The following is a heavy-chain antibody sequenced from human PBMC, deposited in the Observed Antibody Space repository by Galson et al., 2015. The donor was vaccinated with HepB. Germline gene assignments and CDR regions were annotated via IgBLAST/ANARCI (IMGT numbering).Heavy chain of an antibody. CDR2: IYWDDDK. D-gene: IGHD6-19*01. J-gene: IGHJ4*02. CDR1: GFSLSTSGVG. V-gene: IGHV2-5*02. Sequence: PTLVKPTQTLTLPSTFSGFSLSTSGVGVGWIRQPPGKALEWLALIYWDDDKRYSPSLKSRLTITKDTSKNQVVLTMTNMDPVDTATYYCAHSPKATYSSGWYDYWGQGTLVTVSS. CDR3: AHSPKATYSSGWYDY.